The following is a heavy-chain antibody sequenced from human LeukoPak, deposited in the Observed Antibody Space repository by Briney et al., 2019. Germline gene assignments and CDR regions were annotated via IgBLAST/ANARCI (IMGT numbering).Heavy chain of an antibody. V-gene: IGHV4-39*07. J-gene: IGHJ2*01. CDR2: INHSGST. Sequence: SETLSLTCTVSGGSISSSSYYWGWIRQPPGKGLEWIGEINHSGSTNYNPSLKSRVTISVDTSKNQFSLKLSSVTAADTAVYYCARGRDVYWYFDLWGRGTLVTVSS. CDR3: ARGRDVYWYFDL. CDR1: GGSISSSSYY. D-gene: IGHD5-24*01.